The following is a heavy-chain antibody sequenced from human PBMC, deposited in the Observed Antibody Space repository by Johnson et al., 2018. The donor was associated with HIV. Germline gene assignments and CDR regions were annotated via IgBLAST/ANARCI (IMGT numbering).Heavy chain of an antibody. J-gene: IGHJ3*01. Sequence: QMQLVESGGGLVKPGGSLRLSCAASGFTFSDYYMSWIRQAPGKGLEWVSYISSSGSTIYYAASVKGRFIISRDNAKKSLYLQMNSLRAEDTAVYYCATRDPTYRPGAFDLWGQGTMVTVSS. CDR1: GFTFSDYY. CDR3: ATRDPTYRPGAFDL. V-gene: IGHV3-11*04. D-gene: IGHD1-14*01. CDR2: ISSSGSTI.